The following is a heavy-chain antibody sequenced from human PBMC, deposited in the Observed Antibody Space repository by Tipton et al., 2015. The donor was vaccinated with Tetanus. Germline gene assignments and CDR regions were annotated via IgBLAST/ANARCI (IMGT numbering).Heavy chain of an antibody. Sequence: TLSLTCTVSGGSISSFNYYWGWIRQPPGKGLEWIGSIYYSGTTYSNPSLGSRVTMSVDTSKNRISLNLTSVTAVDTAFYYCARSQAVAGPPGAYWGQGIMVVVSS. D-gene: IGHD6-19*01. V-gene: IGHV4-39*07. CDR1: GGSISSFNYY. CDR3: ARSQAVAGPPGAY. J-gene: IGHJ4*02. CDR2: IYYSGTT.